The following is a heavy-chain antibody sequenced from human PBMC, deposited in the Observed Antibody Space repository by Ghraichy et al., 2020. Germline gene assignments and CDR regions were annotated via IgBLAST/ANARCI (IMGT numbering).Heavy chain of an antibody. CDR3: TRHRVREIQRHYYYYAMDV. CDR1: GFSFIGYW. Sequence: GESLNISCKGSGFSFIGYWIAWVRQMPGKGLEWMGIIYPGDSDTRYSPSFQGQVTISADKSINTAYLQWSSLTASDTAMYYCTRHRVREIQRHYYYYAMDVWGQGTTVTVSS. D-gene: IGHD5-18*01. V-gene: IGHV5-51*01. CDR2: IYPGDSDT. J-gene: IGHJ6*02.